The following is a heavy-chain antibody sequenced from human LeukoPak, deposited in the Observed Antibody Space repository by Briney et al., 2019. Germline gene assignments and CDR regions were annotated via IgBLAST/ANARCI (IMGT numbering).Heavy chain of an antibody. CDR3: ARDYYNDYGRRYDAFDL. Sequence: GGSLRLSCAASGFSFTNSYMNWVRQAPGRGLEWVSTISITSSYINYADSVKGRFTISRDDAKQSLYLQMNSLRVEDTAVYYCARDYYNDYGRRYDAFDLWGQGTIVTVAS. CDR1: GFSFTNSY. V-gene: IGHV3-21*01. D-gene: IGHD3-10*01. J-gene: IGHJ3*01. CDR2: ISITSSYI.